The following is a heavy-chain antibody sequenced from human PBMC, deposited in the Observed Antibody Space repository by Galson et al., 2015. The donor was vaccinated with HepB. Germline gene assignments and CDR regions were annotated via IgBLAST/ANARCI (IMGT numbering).Heavy chain of an antibody. CDR3: AKDTYASATD. Sequence: SLRLSCAASGFTFNRYAMNWVRQAPEKGLEWVSTITSNGLGTYYADSVKGRFTISRGISIGTLYLQMDSLRAGDTAIYYCAKDTYASATDRGQGTLVTVSS. V-gene: IGHV3-23*01. J-gene: IGHJ4*02. D-gene: IGHD3-16*01. CDR1: GFTFNRYA. CDR2: ITSNGLGT.